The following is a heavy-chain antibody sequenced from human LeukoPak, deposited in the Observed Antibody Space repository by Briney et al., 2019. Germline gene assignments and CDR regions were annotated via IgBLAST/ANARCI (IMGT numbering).Heavy chain of an antibody. D-gene: IGHD5-18*01. CDR1: GYTLTELS. J-gene: IGHJ4*02. Sequence: ASVKVSCKVSGYTLTELSMHWVRQAPGKGLEWMGGFDPEDSQTIYAQKFQGRVTMTEDTSTDTAYMELSSLRSEDTAVYYCATITLTRGYTYGSFDYWGQGTLVTASS. CDR3: ATITLTRGYTYGSFDY. V-gene: IGHV1-24*01. CDR2: FDPEDSQT.